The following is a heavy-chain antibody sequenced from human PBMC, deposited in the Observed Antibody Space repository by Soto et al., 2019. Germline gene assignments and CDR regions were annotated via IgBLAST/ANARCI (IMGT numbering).Heavy chain of an antibody. D-gene: IGHD1-7*01. CDR3: ARGRRSLYNWNYQAFDP. V-gene: IGHV4-34*01. J-gene: IGHJ5*02. Sequence: SETLSLTCAVYGGSFSGYYWSWIRQPPGKGLEWIGEINHSGSTNYNPSLKSRVTISVDTSKNQFSLKLSSVTAADTAVYYCARGRRSLYNWNYQAFDPWGQGTLVTVSS. CDR2: INHSGST. CDR1: GGSFSGYY.